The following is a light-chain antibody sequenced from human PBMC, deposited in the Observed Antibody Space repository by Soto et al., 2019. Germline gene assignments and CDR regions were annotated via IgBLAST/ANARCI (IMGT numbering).Light chain of an antibody. CDR1: QSISSY. CDR3: QQSYSTPLT. V-gene: IGKV1-39*01. J-gene: IGKJ4*01. CDR2: DAS. Sequence: DIQMTQSPSSLSASVGDRVTITCRASQSISSYLNWYQQKPGKAPKLLIYDASSLQSGVPSRFSGSGSGTDFTLTISSLQTEDSATYYCQQSYSTPLTFGGGTKVEIK.